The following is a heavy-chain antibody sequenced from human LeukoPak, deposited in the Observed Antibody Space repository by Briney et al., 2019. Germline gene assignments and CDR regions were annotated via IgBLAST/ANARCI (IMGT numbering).Heavy chain of an antibody. V-gene: IGHV1-69*04. CDR1: VGTFTNYA. CDR3: ARAVDDDLAGYYWGDWFDP. J-gene: IGHJ5*02. Sequence: SVKVSCKATVGTFTNYAVSWVRQAPGQGLEWMGRIIVTLGTPNYAQKFQGRVAITADKSTSTAYMELSSLRSEDTAVYDCARAVDDDLAGYYWGDWFDPWGQGTLVTVSS. D-gene: IGHD3-9*01. CDR2: IIVTLGTP.